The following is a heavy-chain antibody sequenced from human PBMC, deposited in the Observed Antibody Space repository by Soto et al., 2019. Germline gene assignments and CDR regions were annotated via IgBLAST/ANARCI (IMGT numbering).Heavy chain of an antibody. CDR3: ARQRLGGSGSYWFDP. J-gene: IGHJ5*02. Sequence: SETLSLTCTVSGGSISSSSYYRGWIRQPPGKGLEWIGSIYYSGSTYYNPSLKSRVTISVDTSKNQFSLKLSSVTAADTAVYYCARQRLGGSGSYWFDPWGQGTLVTVSS. V-gene: IGHV4-39*01. CDR2: IYYSGST. CDR1: GGSISSSSYY. D-gene: IGHD3-10*01.